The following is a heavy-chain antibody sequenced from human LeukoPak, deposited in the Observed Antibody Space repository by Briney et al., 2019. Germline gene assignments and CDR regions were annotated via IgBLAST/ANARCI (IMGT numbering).Heavy chain of an antibody. CDR3: AKSLFPERRWGAFDI. V-gene: IGHV3-30*02. CDR2: IRYDGSNK. Sequence: QPGGYLRLSCAASGFTFSSYVMHWVRQAPGKGLEWVAFIRYDGSNKYYADSVKGRFTISRDNSKNPLYLQMNSLRAEDTAVYYWAKSLFPERRWGAFDIWGQGTMVTVSS. J-gene: IGHJ3*02. D-gene: IGHD1-1*01. CDR1: GFTFSSYV.